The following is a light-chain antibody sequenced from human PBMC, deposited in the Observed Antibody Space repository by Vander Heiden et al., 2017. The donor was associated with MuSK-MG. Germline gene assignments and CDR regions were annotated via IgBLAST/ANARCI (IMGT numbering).Light chain of an antibody. CDR3: QQYNSYSGT. CDR2: KAS. Sequence: DLQMTPSPSTLSASVGDRVTITCRASQSISSWLAWYQQKPGKAPKLLIYKASSLESGVPSSFSGSGSGTEFTLTISSLQPDDFATYYCQQYNSYSGTFGQGTKVEIK. V-gene: IGKV1-5*03. CDR1: QSISSW. J-gene: IGKJ1*01.